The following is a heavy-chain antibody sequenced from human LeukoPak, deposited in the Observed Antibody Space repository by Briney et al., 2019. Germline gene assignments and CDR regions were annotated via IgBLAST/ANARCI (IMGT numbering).Heavy chain of an antibody. CDR1: GGSISGYY. Sequence: SEALFVTCTDSGGSISGYYWSWIRQPPGEGLEWIGYTHYTGSTNYNRSLKSRVTISVDTSKNKFSLKVSSVTAADTAVYYCARCGSNNRGYSSMDDWGKGTTGTVS. CDR2: THYTGST. D-gene: IGHD1-14*01. J-gene: IGHJ6*03. V-gene: IGHV4-59*01. CDR3: ARCGSNNRGYSSMDD.